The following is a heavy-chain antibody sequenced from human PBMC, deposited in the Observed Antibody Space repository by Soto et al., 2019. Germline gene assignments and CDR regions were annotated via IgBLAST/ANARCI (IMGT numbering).Heavy chain of an antibody. Sequence: QMQLQESGPGLVKASQTLSLTCAVSGGSISSSDYYWSWIRQPPGKGLEWSGYIDYSGRTYYNPSLKRPLTMSLDTSKNQFSLKLTSVTAADRAVYFCARFTPLDNDYGVDVWGQGTTVTVSS. CDR2: IDYSGRT. J-gene: IGHJ6*02. CDR1: GGSISSSDYY. V-gene: IGHV4-30-4*01. CDR3: ARFTPLDNDYGVDV. D-gene: IGHD2-2*03.